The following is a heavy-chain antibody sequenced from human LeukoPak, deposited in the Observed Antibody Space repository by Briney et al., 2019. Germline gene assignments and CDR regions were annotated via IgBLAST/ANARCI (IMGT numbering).Heavy chain of an antibody. CDR2: IIPIFGTA. D-gene: IGHD2-15*01. J-gene: IGHJ4*02. V-gene: IGHV1-69*01. CDR1: GGTFSSYA. Sequence: SVKVSCKASGGTFSSYAISWVRQAPGQGLEWMGGIIPIFGTANYAQKFQGRVTITADESTSTAYMELRSLRSDDTAVYYCARDKRSAATPMTYWGQGTLVTVSS. CDR3: ARDKRSAATPMTY.